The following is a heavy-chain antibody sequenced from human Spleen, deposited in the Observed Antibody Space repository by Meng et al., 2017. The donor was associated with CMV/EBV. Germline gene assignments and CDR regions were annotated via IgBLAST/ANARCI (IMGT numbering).Heavy chain of an antibody. CDR2: MNPNSGNT. V-gene: IGHV1-8*01. D-gene: IGHD3-22*01. J-gene: IGHJ4*02. Sequence: KASGYTVTSYDINWVRQATGQGLEWMGWMNPNSGNTGYAQKFQGRVTMTRNTSISTAYMELSSLRSEDTAVYYCARETSGYYRGAFDYWGQGTLVTVSS. CDR3: ARETSGYYRGAFDY. CDR1: GYTVTSYD.